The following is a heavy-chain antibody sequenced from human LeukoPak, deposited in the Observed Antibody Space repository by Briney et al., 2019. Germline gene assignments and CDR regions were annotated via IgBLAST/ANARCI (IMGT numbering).Heavy chain of an antibody. CDR2: IYTSGST. J-gene: IGHJ5*02. D-gene: IGHD3-22*01. CDR1: GGSISSGSYY. V-gene: IGHV4-61*02. Sequence: SETLSLTCTVSGGSISSGSYYWSWIRQPAGKGLEWIGRIYTSGSTNYNPSLKSRVTISVDTSKNQFSLKLSSVTAADTAVCYCARAGSYYYDSSGYYRWGQGTLVTVSS. CDR3: ARAGSYYYDSSGYYR.